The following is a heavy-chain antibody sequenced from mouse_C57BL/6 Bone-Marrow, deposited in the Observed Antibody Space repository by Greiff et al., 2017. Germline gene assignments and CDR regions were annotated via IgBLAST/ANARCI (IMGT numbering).Heavy chain of an antibody. CDR1: GYTFTSYW. Sequence: VQLQESGAELVMPGASVKLSCKASGYTFTSYWMHWVKQRPGQGLEWIGEIAPSDSYTNYNQKFKGKSTLTVDKSSSTAYMQLSSLTSEDSAVYYCAREEVYYGNLAWFAYWGQGTLVTVSA. CDR3: AREEVYYGNLAWFAY. CDR2: IAPSDSYT. J-gene: IGHJ3*01. V-gene: IGHV1-69*01. D-gene: IGHD2-1*01.